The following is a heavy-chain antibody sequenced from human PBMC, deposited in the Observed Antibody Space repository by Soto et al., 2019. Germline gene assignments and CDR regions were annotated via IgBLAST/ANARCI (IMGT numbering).Heavy chain of an antibody. CDR2: ISSSSRYM. CDR3: ARGWCSGGSCYGVFDY. CDR1: GFTFSSYS. J-gene: IGHJ4*02. V-gene: IGHV3-21*01. D-gene: IGHD2-15*01. Sequence: GGSLRLSCAASGFTFSSYSMEWVRQAPGKGLEWVSSISSSSRYMYYADSVKGRFTISRDNAKNSLYLQMNSLRAEDTAVYYCARGWCSGGSCYGVFDYWGQGTLVTVSS.